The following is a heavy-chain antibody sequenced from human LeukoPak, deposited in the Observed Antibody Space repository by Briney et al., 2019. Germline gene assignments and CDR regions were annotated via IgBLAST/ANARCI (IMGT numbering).Heavy chain of an antibody. Sequence: GESLKISCKGSGYSFSRYWIGWVRQMPGKGLEWMGIIYPADSETRYSPSFQGQVTISADKSISTAYLQWSSLRASDTAMYYCAGYGFWYYYDSSGYYVDYWGQGTLVTVSS. CDR1: GYSFSRYW. CDR3: AGYGFWYYYDSSGYYVDY. V-gene: IGHV5-51*01. J-gene: IGHJ4*02. D-gene: IGHD3-22*01. CDR2: IYPADSET.